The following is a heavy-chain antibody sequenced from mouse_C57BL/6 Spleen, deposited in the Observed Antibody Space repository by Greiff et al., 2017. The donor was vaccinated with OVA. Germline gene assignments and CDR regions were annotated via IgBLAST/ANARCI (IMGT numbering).Heavy chain of an antibody. CDR1: GFTFSSYT. CDR2: ISGGGGNT. D-gene: IGHD4-1*01. V-gene: IGHV5-9*01. J-gene: IGHJ2*01. Sequence: DVMLVESGGGLVKPGGSLKLSCAASGFTFSSYTMSWVRQTPEKRLEWVATISGGGGNTYYPDSVKGRFTISRDNAKNTLYLQMSSLRSEDTALYYCARQVLGFDYWGQGTTLTVSS. CDR3: ARQVLGFDY.